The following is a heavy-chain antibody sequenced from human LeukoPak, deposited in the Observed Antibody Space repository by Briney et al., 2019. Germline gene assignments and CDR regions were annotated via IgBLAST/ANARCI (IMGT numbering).Heavy chain of an antibody. Sequence: SETLSLTCTVSGGSISSGDYYWSWIRQPPGKGLEWIGYIYYSGSTYYNPSLKSRVTISVDTSKNQFSLKLSSVTAADTAVYYCARDSPLGYCSSTSCYNWFDPWGQGTLVTVSS. CDR2: IYYSGST. V-gene: IGHV4-30-4*01. CDR1: GGSISSGDYY. J-gene: IGHJ5*02. D-gene: IGHD2-2*01. CDR3: ARDSPLGYCSSTSCYNWFDP.